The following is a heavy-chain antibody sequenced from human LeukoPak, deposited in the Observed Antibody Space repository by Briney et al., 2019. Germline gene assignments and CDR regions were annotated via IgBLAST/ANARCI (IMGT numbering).Heavy chain of an antibody. J-gene: IGHJ4*02. CDR3: AKHQDSYGDSLFDS. V-gene: IGHV3-23*01. CDR2: ISGSGGST. D-gene: IGHD4-17*01. CDR1: GFTFSGYA. Sequence: GGSLRLSCAANGFTFSGYAMSWVRQAPGKGLEWVSGISGSGGSTYYAVSVKGRFTISRDNSKNTLYLQMNGLRAEDTALYYCAKHQDSYGDSLFDSWGQGTLVTVSS.